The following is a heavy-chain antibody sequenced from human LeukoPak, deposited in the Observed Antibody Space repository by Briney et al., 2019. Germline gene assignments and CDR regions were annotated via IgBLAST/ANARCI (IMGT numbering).Heavy chain of an antibody. CDR2: TYYRSKWYN. V-gene: IGHV6-1*01. CDR3: ARGDPTNCSGVSCYFWGYFDH. CDR1: GDSVSSNSAA. J-gene: IGHJ4*02. D-gene: IGHD2-15*01. Sequence: SQTLSLTCAISGDSVSSNSAAWNWIRQSPSRGLEWLGRTYYRSKWYNDYAVSVKSRITINPDTSKNQFSLQLNSVTPEDTAVYYCARGDPTNCSGVSCYFWGYFDHWGQGTLVTVSS.